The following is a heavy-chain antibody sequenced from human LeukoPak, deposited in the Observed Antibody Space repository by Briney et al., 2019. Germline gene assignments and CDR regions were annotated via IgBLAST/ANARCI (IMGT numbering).Heavy chain of an antibody. V-gene: IGHV4-4*02. CDR1: GGSISSSNW. Sequence: SGTLSLTCAVSGGSISSSNWWSWVRQPPGKGLEWIGEIYHSGSTNYNPSLKSRVTISVDRSKNQFSLKLSSVTAADTAVYYCASQLSIAAAGTFVYWGQGTLVTVSS. D-gene: IGHD6-13*01. CDR2: IYHSGST. CDR3: ASQLSIAAAGTFVY. J-gene: IGHJ4*02.